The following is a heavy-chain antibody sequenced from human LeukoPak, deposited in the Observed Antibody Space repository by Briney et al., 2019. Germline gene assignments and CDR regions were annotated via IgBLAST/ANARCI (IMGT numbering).Heavy chain of an antibody. CDR3: AKYSSSSLHFDY. CDR2: ISGSGGST. CDR1: GFTFSSYA. Sequence: GGSLRPSCAASGFTFSSYAMSWVRQAPGKGLEWVSAISGSGGSTYYADSVKGRFTISRDNSKNTLYLQMNSLRAEDTAVYYCAKYSSSSLHFDYWGQGTLVTVSS. D-gene: IGHD6-6*01. V-gene: IGHV3-23*01. J-gene: IGHJ4*02.